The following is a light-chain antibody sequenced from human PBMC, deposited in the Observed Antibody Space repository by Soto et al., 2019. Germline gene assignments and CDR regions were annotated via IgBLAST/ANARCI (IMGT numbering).Light chain of an antibody. V-gene: IGLV1-44*01. Sequence: QSVLTQPPSASGAPGQGVTISCSGSSSNIGSNTVTWYQQLPGTAPKLLIYSNNQRPSGVPDRFSGSKSGTSASLAISGLQSEDEADYYCAAWDDSLNGPYVFGTGTRSPS. CDR1: SSNIGSNT. CDR3: AAWDDSLNGPYV. J-gene: IGLJ1*01. CDR2: SNN.